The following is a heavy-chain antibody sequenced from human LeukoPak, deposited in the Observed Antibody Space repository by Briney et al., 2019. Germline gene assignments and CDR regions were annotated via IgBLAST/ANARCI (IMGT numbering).Heavy chain of an antibody. CDR3: ARDRSPNILTGGGDAFDI. V-gene: IGHV4-4*02. J-gene: IGHJ3*02. CDR1: GGSIRSTNW. CDR2: VHLDGRT. D-gene: IGHD3-9*01. Sequence: PSGTLSLICGVSGGSIRSTNWWTWVRPPPGKGLEWIGEVHLDGRTNYNPSLKSRVTISVDTSKNQFSLKLSSVTAADTAVYYCARDRSPNILTGGGDAFDIWGQGTMVTVSS.